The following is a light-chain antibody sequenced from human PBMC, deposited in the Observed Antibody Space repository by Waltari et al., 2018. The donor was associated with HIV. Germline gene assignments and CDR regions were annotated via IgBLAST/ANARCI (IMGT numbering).Light chain of an antibody. CDR2: AAS. CDR1: QGISTY. V-gene: IGKV1-9*01. CDR3: MQTLEVPT. Sequence: DIQLTQSPSFLSASVGDRVTVTCRAGQGISTYLAWYQQKPGKAPKLLIYAASTLQTGVPSRFSGSGSGTESTATISSLQPEAVATYYWMQTLEVPTFGPGTRVGI. J-gene: IGKJ3*01.